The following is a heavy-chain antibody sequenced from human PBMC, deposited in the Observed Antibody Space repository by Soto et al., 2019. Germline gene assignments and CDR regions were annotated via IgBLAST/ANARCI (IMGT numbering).Heavy chain of an antibody. CDR1: GFTFSSYE. Sequence: GGSLRLSCAASGFTFSSYEMNWVRQAPGKGLEWVSYISSSGSTIYYADSVKGRFTISRDNAKNSLYLQMNSLRAEDTAVYYCARQDFYDFWSGSHGMDVWGQGTTVTVSS. CDR2: ISSSGSTI. D-gene: IGHD3-3*01. CDR3: ARQDFYDFWSGSHGMDV. J-gene: IGHJ6*02. V-gene: IGHV3-48*03.